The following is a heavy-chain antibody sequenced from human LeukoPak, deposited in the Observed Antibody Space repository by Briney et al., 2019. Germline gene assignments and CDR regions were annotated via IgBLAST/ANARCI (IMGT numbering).Heavy chain of an antibody. D-gene: IGHD6-13*01. J-gene: IGHJ6*02. CDR3: ATVSSWYVVQYYGMDV. V-gene: IGHV1-3*01. Sequence: KFQGRVTITRDTSASTAYMELSSLRSEDTAVYYCATVSSWYVVQYYGMDVWGQGTTVTVSS.